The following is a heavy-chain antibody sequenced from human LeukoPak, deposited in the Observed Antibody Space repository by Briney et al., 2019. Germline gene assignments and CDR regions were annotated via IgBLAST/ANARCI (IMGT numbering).Heavy chain of an antibody. CDR3: ARGVGATGY. D-gene: IGHD1-26*01. CDR2: ISSSSSYI. J-gene: IGHJ4*02. V-gene: IGHV3-21*01. CDR1: GFTFSSYS. Sequence: PGGSLRLSCSASGFTFSSYSMNWVRQAPGKGLEWVSSISSSSSYIYYADSVTGRFTISRDNAKNSLYLQMNSLRAEDTAVYYCARGVGATGYWGQGTLVTVSS.